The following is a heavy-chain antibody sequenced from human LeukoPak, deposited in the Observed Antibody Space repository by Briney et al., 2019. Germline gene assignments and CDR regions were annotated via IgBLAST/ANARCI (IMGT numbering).Heavy chain of an antibody. D-gene: IGHD2-2*01. CDR2: IIPIFGTA. CDR1: GRTFISYA. Sequence: SVKFSGKASGRTFISYAISWVRQAPGQGFEWMGGIIPIFGTANYAQKFQGRVTITADESTSTAYMELSSLRSEDTAVYYCARAYCSSTSCYSIPFDYWGQGTLVTVSS. CDR3: ARAYCSSTSCYSIPFDY. V-gene: IGHV1-69*01. J-gene: IGHJ4*02.